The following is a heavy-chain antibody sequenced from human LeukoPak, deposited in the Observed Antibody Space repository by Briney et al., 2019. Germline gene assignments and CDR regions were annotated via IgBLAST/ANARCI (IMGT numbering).Heavy chain of an antibody. CDR2: INPNSGGT. D-gene: IGHD3-10*01. V-gene: IGHV1-2*02. Sequence: ASVKVSCKASGCTFTGYYMHWVRQAPGQGLEWMGWINPNSGGTNYAQKFQGRVTMTRDTSISTAYMELSRLRSDDTAVYYCALRARGSGYYGSGSYSRAFDIWGQGTMVTVSS. J-gene: IGHJ3*02. CDR3: ALRARGSGYYGSGSYSRAFDI. CDR1: GCTFTGYY.